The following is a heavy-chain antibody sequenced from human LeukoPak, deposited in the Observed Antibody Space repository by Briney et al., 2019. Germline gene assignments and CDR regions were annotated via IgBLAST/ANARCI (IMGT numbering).Heavy chain of an antibody. Sequence: GGSLRLSCAAAGFTFNTYWMHWVRQAPGKGLVWVARINSDGRSTSYADSVKGRFTISRDNAKKTLYLQMNSLRAEETAVYFCARDQGGATRIDYWGQGNLVTVSS. CDR2: INSDGRST. D-gene: IGHD1-26*01. J-gene: IGHJ4*02. CDR1: GFTFNTYW. CDR3: ARDQGGATRIDY. V-gene: IGHV3-74*01.